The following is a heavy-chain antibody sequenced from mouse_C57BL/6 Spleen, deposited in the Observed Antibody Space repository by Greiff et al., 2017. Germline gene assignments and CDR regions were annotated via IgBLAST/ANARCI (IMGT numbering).Heavy chain of an antibody. CDR2: IDPETGGT. Sequence: QVHVKQSGAELVRPGASVTLSCKASGYTFTDYEMHWVKQTPVHGLEWIGAIDPETGGTAYNQKFKGKAILTADKSSSTAYMELRSLTSEDSAVYYCTRPLSIYAMDYWGQGTSVTVSS. CDR1: GYTFTDYE. D-gene: IGHD6-5*01. J-gene: IGHJ4*01. CDR3: TRPLSIYAMDY. V-gene: IGHV1-15*01.